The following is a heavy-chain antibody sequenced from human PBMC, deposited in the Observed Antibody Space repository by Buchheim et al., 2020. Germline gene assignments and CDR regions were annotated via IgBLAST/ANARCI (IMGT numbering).Heavy chain of an antibody. Sequence: VQLVESGGGVVQPGRSLRLSCAASGFTFSSYAMHWVRQAPGKGLEWVAVISYDGSNKYYADSVKGRVTISRDKSKNKRYLQMNSLRAEDTAVYYCARVWAYSGSYYGLFDYWGQGTL. CDR3: ARVWAYSGSYYGLFDY. CDR2: ISYDGSNK. J-gene: IGHJ4*02. CDR1: GFTFSSYA. D-gene: IGHD1-26*01. V-gene: IGHV3-30*04.